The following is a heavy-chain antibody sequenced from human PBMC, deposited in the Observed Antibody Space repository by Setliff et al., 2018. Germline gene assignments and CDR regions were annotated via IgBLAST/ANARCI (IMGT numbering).Heavy chain of an antibody. CDR2: IYYSGST. J-gene: IGHJ4*02. CDR3: ARRHCSGGSCYSLNYFDY. CDR1: GGSISSSNW. D-gene: IGHD2-15*01. Sequence: SETLSLTCAVSGGSISSSNWWSWVRQPPGKGLEWIGSIYYSGSTYYNPSLKSRVTISVDTSKNQFSLKLSSVTAADTAVYYCARRHCSGGSCYSLNYFDYWGQGTLVTVSS. V-gene: IGHV4-4*02.